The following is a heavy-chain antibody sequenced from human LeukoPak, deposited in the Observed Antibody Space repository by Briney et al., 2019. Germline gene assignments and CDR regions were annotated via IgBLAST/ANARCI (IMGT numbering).Heavy chain of an antibody. CDR2: IYHSGST. V-gene: IGHV4-38-2*01. CDR1: GYSISSGYY. CDR3: ARVRGWEEFDY. D-gene: IGHD6-19*01. Sequence: SETLSLTCAVSGYSISSGYYWGWIRQPPGKGLEWTGSIYHSGSTYYNPSLKSRVTISVDTSKNQFSLKLSSVTAADTAVYYCARVRGWEEFDYWGQGTLVTVSS. J-gene: IGHJ4*02.